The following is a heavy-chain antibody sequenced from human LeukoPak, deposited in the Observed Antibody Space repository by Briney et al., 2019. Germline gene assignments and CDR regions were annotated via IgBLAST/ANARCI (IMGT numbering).Heavy chain of an antibody. V-gene: IGHV3-20*01. CDR1: GFTFDDYG. D-gene: IGHD3-22*01. CDR3: ARDLDDSSQEHRGYFDY. CDR2: INWNCGST. J-gene: IGHJ4*02. Sequence: GGSLRLSCAASGFTFDDYGMSWVRQAPGQGQEWVSGINWNCGSTGYADSVKGRFTISRDNAKNSLYLQMNSLRAEDTALYHCARDLDDSSQEHRGYFDYWGQGTLVTVSS.